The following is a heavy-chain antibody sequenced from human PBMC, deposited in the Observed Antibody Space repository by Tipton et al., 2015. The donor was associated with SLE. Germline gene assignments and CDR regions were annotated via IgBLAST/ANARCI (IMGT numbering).Heavy chain of an antibody. J-gene: IGHJ1*01. CDR1: GGSISSGGYY. Sequence: TLSLTCTVSGGSISSGGYYWSWIRQHPGKGLEWIGYIYYSGSTYYNPSLKSRVTISVDTSKNQFSLKLSSVTAADTAVYYCAREGSSAAPGYFQHWGQGTLVTVSS. CDR3: AREGSSAAPGYFQH. CDR2: IYYSGST. D-gene: IGHD2-2*01. V-gene: IGHV4-31*03.